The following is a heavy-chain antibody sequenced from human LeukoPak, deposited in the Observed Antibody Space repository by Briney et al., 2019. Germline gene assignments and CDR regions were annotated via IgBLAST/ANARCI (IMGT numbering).Heavy chain of an antibody. D-gene: IGHD3-16*01. J-gene: IGHJ5*02. Sequence: SETLSLTCTVFGGSTSNYYWTWIRQPAGKGLDWIGRIYAGGTANYNPSLKSRVTMSVDTSKNQFSLKLNSVTAADTAVYYCARELRLGEVFSSNLFDPWGQGTLVTVSS. CDR3: ARELRLGEVFSSNLFDP. CDR1: GGSTSNYY. V-gene: IGHV4-4*07. CDR2: IYAGGTA.